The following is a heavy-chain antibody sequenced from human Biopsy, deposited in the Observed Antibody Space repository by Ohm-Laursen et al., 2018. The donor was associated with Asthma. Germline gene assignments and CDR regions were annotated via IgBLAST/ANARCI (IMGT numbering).Heavy chain of an antibody. CDR3: ARGDSSDWSHYYFDY. D-gene: IGHD3-22*01. J-gene: IGHJ4*02. Sequence: SLRLSCTASGFTVSRDHMFWVRQAPGKGLEWVSVIYSGGTSHTADSVRGRFTISRDYSKNTLYLQMHSLRAEDTAVYYCARGDSSDWSHYYFDYWGQGTLVTVSS. CDR2: IYSGGTS. CDR1: GFTVSRDH. V-gene: IGHV3-53*01.